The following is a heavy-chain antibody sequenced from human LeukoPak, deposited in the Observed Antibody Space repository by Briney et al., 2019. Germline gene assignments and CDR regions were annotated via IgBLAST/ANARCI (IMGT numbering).Heavy chain of an antibody. Sequence: SVKVSCKASGGTSSSYAISWVRQAPGQGLEWMGGIIPIFGTANYAQKFQGRVTITADESTSTAYMELSSLRSEDTAVYYCARSRYDILTGYYSPGRYYHFDYWGQGTLVTVSS. CDR2: IIPIFGTA. CDR1: GGTSSSYA. D-gene: IGHD3-9*01. CDR3: ARSRYDILTGYYSPGRYYHFDY. J-gene: IGHJ4*02. V-gene: IGHV1-69*13.